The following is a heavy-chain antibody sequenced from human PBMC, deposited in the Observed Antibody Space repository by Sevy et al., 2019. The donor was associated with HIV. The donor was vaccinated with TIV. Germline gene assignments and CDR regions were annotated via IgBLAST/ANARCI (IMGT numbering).Heavy chain of an antibody. D-gene: IGHD3-10*01. CDR2: IYRSGST. Sequence: SETLSLTCAVSGDSISSSNWWSWVRQPPGKGLEWIGEIYRSGSTNYNPSLKSRVTISVDKSKNQFSLKLSSVTAADTAGYYWARGAGYGSGSYYKGGLGYYYMDVWGKGTTVTVSS. CDR3: ARGAGYGSGSYYKGGLGYYYMDV. V-gene: IGHV4-4*02. CDR1: GDSISSSNW. J-gene: IGHJ6*03.